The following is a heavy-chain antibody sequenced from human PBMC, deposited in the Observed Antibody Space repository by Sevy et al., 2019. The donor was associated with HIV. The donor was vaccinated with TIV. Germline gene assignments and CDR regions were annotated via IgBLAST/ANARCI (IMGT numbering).Heavy chain of an antibody. CDR1: GGYISSNNYY. V-gene: IGHV4-39*01. Sequence: SETLSLTCTVSGGYISSNNYYWGWIRQPPGKGLGWIGSIYYSGSAYYNPSLKSRVTISVDTSKNQFSLKVSSVTAADTAVYYCARLTIFGVVTDNWFDPWGQGTLVTVSS. CDR2: IYYSGSA. CDR3: ARLTIFGVVTDNWFDP. D-gene: IGHD3-3*01. J-gene: IGHJ5*02.